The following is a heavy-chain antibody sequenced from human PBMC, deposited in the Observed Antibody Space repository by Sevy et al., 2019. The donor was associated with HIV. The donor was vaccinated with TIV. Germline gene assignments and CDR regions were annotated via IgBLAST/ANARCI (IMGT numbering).Heavy chain of an antibody. CDR3: ARRGLLQRGGVYFCYGLDV. V-gene: IGHV5-51*01. CDR1: EYDFSTYW. J-gene: IGHJ6*02. Sequence: GESLKISCKGSEYDFSTYWIAWVRQMPGKGLELMGIIFPGDSDTRYSPSFQGQVTISADDSIRASYLQWRSLKASDIAIYYCARRGLLQRGGVYFCYGLDVWGQGTTVTVSS. D-gene: IGHD1-26*01. CDR2: IFPGDSDT.